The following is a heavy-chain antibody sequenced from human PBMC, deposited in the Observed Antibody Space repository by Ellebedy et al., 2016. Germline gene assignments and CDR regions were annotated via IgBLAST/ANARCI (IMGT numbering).Heavy chain of an antibody. Sequence: GESLKISXAASGFTFSNAWMSWVRQAPGKGLEWVGRIKSKTDGGTTDYAAPVKGRFTISRDDSKNTLYLQMNSLKTEDTAVYYCTTESYGSGNTLFGFDYWGQGTLVTVSS. J-gene: IGHJ4*02. D-gene: IGHD3-10*01. CDR2: IKSKTDGGTT. CDR1: GFTFSNAW. V-gene: IGHV3-15*01. CDR3: TTESYGSGNTLFGFDY.